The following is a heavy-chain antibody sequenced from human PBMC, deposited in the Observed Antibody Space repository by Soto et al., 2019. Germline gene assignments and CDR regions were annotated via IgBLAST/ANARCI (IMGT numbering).Heavy chain of an antibody. D-gene: IGHD3-10*01. V-gene: IGHV3-21*01. CDR3: ARERILWFGELISGLPYMDV. Sequence: GGFLRLSCAASGFTFSSYSMNWVRQAPGKGLEWVSSISSSSSYIYYADSVKGRFTISRDNAKNSLYLQMNSLRAEDTAVYYCARERILWFGELISGLPYMDVWGKGTTVTVSS. CDR1: GFTFSSYS. CDR2: ISSSSSYI. J-gene: IGHJ6*03.